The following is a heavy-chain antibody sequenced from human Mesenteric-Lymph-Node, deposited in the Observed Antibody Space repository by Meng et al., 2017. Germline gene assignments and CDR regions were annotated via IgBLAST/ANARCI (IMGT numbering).Heavy chain of an antibody. D-gene: IGHD3-22*01. CDR2: ISAYNGNT. J-gene: IGHJ4*02. CDR3: ARVSDDYDRTGYYNFDY. CDR1: GYTFTNYG. V-gene: IGHV1-18*01. Sequence: QVRLVQAGAEVKKPGASRKGSCKASGYTFTNYGISWVRQAPGQGLEWMGWISAYNGNTNYAQKLQGRVTMTTDTSMSTAYMELRSLRSDDTAVYYCARVSDDYDRTGYYNFDYWGQGTLVTVSS.